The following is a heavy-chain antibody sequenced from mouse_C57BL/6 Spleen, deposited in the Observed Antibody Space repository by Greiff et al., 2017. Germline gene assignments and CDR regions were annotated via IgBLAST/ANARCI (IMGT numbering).Heavy chain of an antibody. J-gene: IGHJ2*01. CDR2: IHPNSGST. CDR3: ARWGYGSRVDY. D-gene: IGHD1-1*01. V-gene: IGHV1-64*01. Sequence: VQLQQPGAELVKPGASVKLSCKASGYTFTSYWMHWVKQRPGQGLEWIGMIHPNSGSTNYNEKFKSKATLTVDKSSSTAYMQLSSLTCEDSAVYYCARWGYGSRVDYWGQGTTLTVSS. CDR1: GYTFTSYW.